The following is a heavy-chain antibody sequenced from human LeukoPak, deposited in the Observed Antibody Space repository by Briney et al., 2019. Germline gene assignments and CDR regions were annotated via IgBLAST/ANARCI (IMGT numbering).Heavy chain of an antibody. CDR1: GYTLTELS. V-gene: IGHV1-24*01. Sequence: ASVKVSCKVSGYTLTELSMHWVRQAPGKGLEWMGGFDPEDGETIYAQKFQGRVTMTEDTSTDTAYMELSSPRSEDTAVYYCATTSDYYDSSGPPFDYWGQGTLVTVSS. CDR3: ATTSDYYDSSGPPFDY. J-gene: IGHJ4*02. CDR2: FDPEDGET. D-gene: IGHD3-22*01.